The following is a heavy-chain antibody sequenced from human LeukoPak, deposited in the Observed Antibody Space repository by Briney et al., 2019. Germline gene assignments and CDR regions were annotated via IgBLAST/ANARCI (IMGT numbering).Heavy chain of an antibody. CDR1: GFTLSTAW. CDR2: ISGSGGST. V-gene: IGHV3-23*01. J-gene: IGHJ4*02. Sequence: PGGSLRLSCAASGFTLSTAWMNWVRQAPGKGLEWVSAISGSGGSTYYADSVKGRFTISRDNSKNTLYLQMNSLRAEDTAVYYCATQRYYRFDYWGQGTLVTVFS. D-gene: IGHD1-26*01. CDR3: ATQRYYRFDY.